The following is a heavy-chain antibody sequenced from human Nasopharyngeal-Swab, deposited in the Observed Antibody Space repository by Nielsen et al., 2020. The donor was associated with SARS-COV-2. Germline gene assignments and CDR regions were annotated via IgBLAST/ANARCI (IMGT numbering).Heavy chain of an antibody. CDR1: GYSFTSYW. Sequence: GESLKISCKGSGYSFTSYWIGWVRQMPGKGLEWMGIIYPGDSDTRYSPSFQGQVTISADKSISTAYLQWSSLKASDTAMYYCARPYTYYYGSGSYSPTFYWGQGTLVTVSS. J-gene: IGHJ4*02. V-gene: IGHV5-51*01. CDR2: IYPGDSDT. CDR3: ARPYTYYYGSGSYSPTFY. D-gene: IGHD3-10*01.